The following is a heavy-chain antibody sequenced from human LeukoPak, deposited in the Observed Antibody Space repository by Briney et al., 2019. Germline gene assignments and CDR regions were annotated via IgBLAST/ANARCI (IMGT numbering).Heavy chain of an antibody. Sequence: GSLRLSCAASGFTFSSYAMSWVRQAPGKGLEWIGSIYYSGSTYYNPSLKSRVTISVDTSKNQLSLKLSSVTAADTAVYYCARGERYFDWLPRYWGQGTLVTVSS. V-gene: IGHV4-39*07. CDR1: GFTFSSYA. D-gene: IGHD3-9*01. J-gene: IGHJ4*02. CDR2: IYYSGST. CDR3: ARGERYFDWLPRY.